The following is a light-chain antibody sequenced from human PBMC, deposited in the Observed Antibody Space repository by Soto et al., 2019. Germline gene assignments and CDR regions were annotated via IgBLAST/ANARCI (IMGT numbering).Light chain of an antibody. J-gene: IGKJ5*01. V-gene: IGKV1D-12*01. CDR1: QGISRS. CDR3: QQADTFPIT. CDR2: AAS. Sequence: DIQMTQSPSSVSASVGDRVTISCQGSQGISRSLAWYQQKPGKAPKLLIYAASSLQSGVPSRFSGSGFGTDFTFTISSLQPEDSAIYYCQQADTFPITFGQGTRLEI.